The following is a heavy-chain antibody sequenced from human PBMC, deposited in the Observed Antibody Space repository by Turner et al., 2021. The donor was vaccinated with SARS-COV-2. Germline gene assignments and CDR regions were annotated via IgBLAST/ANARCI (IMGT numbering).Heavy chain of an antibody. CDR3: ARAHYYGSGRGAFDI. CDR1: GFTFSSYG. J-gene: IGHJ3*02. D-gene: IGHD3-10*01. CDR2: IWNDGSNK. Sequence: QVQLVESGGGVVQPGRSLRLSCAASGFTFSSYGMHWVRQAPGKGLEWVAVIWNDGSNKYYADSVKGRFTISRDNSKNTLYLQMNSLRAEETAVYYCARAHYYGSGRGAFDIWGQGTMVTISS. V-gene: IGHV3-33*01.